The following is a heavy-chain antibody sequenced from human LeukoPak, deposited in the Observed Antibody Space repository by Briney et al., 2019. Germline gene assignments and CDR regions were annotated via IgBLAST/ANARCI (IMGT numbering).Heavy chain of an antibody. CDR3: ATGPDTAMVNDWFDP. CDR1: GHTLTELS. D-gene: IGHD5-18*01. J-gene: IGHJ5*02. Sequence: ASVKVSCKVSGHTLTELSMHWVRQAPGKGLEWMGGFDPEDGETIYAQKFQGRVTMTEDTSTDTAYMELSSLRSEDTAVYYCATGPDTAMVNDWFDPWGQGTLVTVSS. V-gene: IGHV1-24*01. CDR2: FDPEDGET.